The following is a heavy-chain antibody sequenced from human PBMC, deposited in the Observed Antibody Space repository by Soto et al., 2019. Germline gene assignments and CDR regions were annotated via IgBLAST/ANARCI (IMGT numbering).Heavy chain of an antibody. J-gene: IGHJ4*02. CDR2: ISGSGGST. D-gene: IGHD3-22*01. Sequence: GGSLSLSCAASGFTFSSYAMSWVGQAPGKGLEWVSAISGSGGSTYYADSVKGRFTISRDNSKNTLYLQMNSLRAEDTAVYYCAKARITMIVVVNFDYWGQGTLVTVSS. CDR3: AKARITMIVVVNFDY. V-gene: IGHV3-23*01. CDR1: GFTFSSYA.